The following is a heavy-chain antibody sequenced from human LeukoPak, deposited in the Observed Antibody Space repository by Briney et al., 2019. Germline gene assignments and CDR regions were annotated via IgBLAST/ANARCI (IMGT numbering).Heavy chain of an antibody. CDR2: INPNSGGT. Sequence: ASVKVSCKASGYTFTGYYMHWVRQAPGQGLEWMGWINPNSGGTNYAQEFQGRVTMTRDKSISTAYMELSRLRSDDTAVYYCARSGPQLRYFDWLSPSYYYYMDVWGKGTTVTISS. J-gene: IGHJ6*03. CDR3: ARSGPQLRYFDWLSPSYYYYMDV. D-gene: IGHD3-9*01. V-gene: IGHV1-2*02. CDR1: GYTFTGYY.